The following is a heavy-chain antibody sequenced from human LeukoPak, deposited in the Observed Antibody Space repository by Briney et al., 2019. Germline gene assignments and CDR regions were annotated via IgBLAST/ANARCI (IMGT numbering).Heavy chain of an antibody. CDR3: ARGSLNPYYDY. J-gene: IGHJ4*02. CDR1: GFTFSSYA. Sequence: GGSLRLSCAASGFTFSSYAMHWVRQAPGKGLEYVSAISSNGGSTYYANSVKGRFTISRDNSRNTLYLQMGSLRAEDMAVYYCARGSLNPYYDYWGQGTLVTVSS. V-gene: IGHV3-64*01. D-gene: IGHD1-14*01. CDR2: ISSNGGST.